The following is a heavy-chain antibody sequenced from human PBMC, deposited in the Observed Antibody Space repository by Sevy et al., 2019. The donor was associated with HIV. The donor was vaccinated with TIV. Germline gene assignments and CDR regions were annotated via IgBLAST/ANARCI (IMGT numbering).Heavy chain of an antibody. D-gene: IGHD3-22*01. CDR2: ISSSSTYI. Sequence: GGSPRLSCAASGFTFSSYSMHWVRQAPGKGLEWVSSISSSSTYIYYADSVKGRFTISRDNAKNSLYLQMNSLRAEDTAVYYCARGPDYYDRSGYYYQWGQGTLVTVSS. CDR3: ARGPDYYDRSGYYYQ. J-gene: IGHJ4*02. V-gene: IGHV3-21*01. CDR1: GFTFSSYS.